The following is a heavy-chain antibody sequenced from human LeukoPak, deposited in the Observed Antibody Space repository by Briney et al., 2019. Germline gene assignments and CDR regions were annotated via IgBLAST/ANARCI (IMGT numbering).Heavy chain of an antibody. V-gene: IGHV3-33*01. D-gene: IGHD5-18*01. CDR2: IWYDGSNK. CDR3: ARDVSRGYLRPLDV. J-gene: IGHJ6*02. Sequence: PGRSLRLSCAASGFTFSNYDMHWVRRAPDKGLEWVAVIWYDGSNKYYADSVKGRFTISRDISKNTLNLQMNSLGVEDTAVYYCARDVSRGYLRPLDVWGQGTTVTVSS. CDR1: GFTFSNYD.